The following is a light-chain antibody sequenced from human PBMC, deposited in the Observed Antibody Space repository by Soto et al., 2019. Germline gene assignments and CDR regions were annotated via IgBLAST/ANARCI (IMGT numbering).Light chain of an antibody. J-gene: IGLJ1*01. CDR2: YDS. Sequence: SYELTQPPSVSVAPGKTVRITCGGNNIGSKSVHWYQQKPGQAPVLVIYYDSDRPSGIPERFSGSNSGNTATLTISRVEAGDEADYFCQVWDSSSDPYVFGTGTKLTVL. CDR3: QVWDSSSDPYV. CDR1: NIGSKS. V-gene: IGLV3-21*04.